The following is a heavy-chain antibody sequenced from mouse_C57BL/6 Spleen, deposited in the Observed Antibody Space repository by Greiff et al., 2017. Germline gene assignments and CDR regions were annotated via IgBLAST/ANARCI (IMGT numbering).Heavy chain of an antibody. V-gene: IGHV5-6*01. D-gene: IGHD4-1*02. Sequence: EVKLVESGGDLVKPGGSLKLSCAASGFTFSSYGMSWVRQTPDKRLEWVATISSGGSYTYYPDSVKGRFTISRDNAKKTLYLQMSSLKSEDTAMYYWASTGTAYFDYWGQGTTLTVSS. CDR3: ASTGTAYFDY. J-gene: IGHJ2*01. CDR1: GFTFSSYG. CDR2: ISSGGSYT.